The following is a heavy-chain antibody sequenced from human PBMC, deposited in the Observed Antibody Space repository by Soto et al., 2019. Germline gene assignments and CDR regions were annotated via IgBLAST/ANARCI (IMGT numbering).Heavy chain of an antibody. V-gene: IGHV4-31*03. CDR3: ARATVVVVAATKNWFDP. D-gene: IGHD2-15*01. CDR2: IYYSGST. CDR1: GGSISSGGYY. J-gene: IGHJ5*02. Sequence: QVQLQESGPGLVKPSQTLSLTCTVSGGSISSGGYYWSWIRQHPGKGLEWIGYIYYSGSTYYNPSLKSRVTISVDTSKNQFSLKLSSVTAADTAMYYCARATVVVVAATKNWFDPWGQGTLVTVSS.